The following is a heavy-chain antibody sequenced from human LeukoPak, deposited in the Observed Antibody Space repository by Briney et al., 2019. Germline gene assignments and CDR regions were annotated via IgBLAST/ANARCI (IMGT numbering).Heavy chain of an antibody. V-gene: IGHV4-39*07. CDR1: GGSISSSSYY. CDR3: ATYSGRTPHDAFDI. CDR2: IYYSGST. J-gene: IGHJ3*02. Sequence: SETLPLTCTVSGGSISSSSYYWGWIRQPPGKGLEWIGSIYYSGSTYYNPSLKSRVTISVDKSKNQFSLKLSSVTAADTAVYYCATYSGRTPHDAFDIWGQGTMVTVSS. D-gene: IGHD1-26*01.